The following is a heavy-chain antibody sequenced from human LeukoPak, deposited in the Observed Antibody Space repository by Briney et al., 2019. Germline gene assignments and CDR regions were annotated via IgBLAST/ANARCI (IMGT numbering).Heavy chain of an antibody. CDR3: ARGADHGGSYYPD. CDR1: W. J-gene: IGHJ4*02. Sequence: WMYWVRQGPGKGPVWVSRMKTDGTRIEYADSVKGRFTISRDNAKNTLFLQMSSLRVEDTAVYYCARGADHGGSYYPDWGQGTRVTVSS. CDR2: MKTDGTRI. D-gene: IGHD3-10*01. V-gene: IGHV3-74*01.